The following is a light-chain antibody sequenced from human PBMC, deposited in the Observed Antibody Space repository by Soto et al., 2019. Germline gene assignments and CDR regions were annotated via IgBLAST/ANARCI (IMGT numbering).Light chain of an antibody. Sequence: QSALTQPASVSGSPGQSITIPCTGTSSDVGGYNFVSWYQQYPGKAPKLMIYDVSHRPSGVSTRFSRSKSGNTASLTISGLQAEDEAYYYCSSFTSSGTLVVFGGGTKLTVL. CDR2: DVS. V-gene: IGLV2-14*03. CDR1: SSDVGGYNF. CDR3: SSFTSSGTLVV. J-gene: IGLJ2*01.